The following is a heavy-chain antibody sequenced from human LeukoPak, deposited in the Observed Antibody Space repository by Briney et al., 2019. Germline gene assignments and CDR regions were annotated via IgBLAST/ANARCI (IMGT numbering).Heavy chain of an antibody. Sequence: PGGSLRLSCAASGFTFSSYSMNWVRQAPGKGLEWVSAISGSGGSTYYADSVKGRFTISRDNSKNTLYLQMNSLRAEDTAVYYCAKPASHGSYYFDYWGQGTLVTVSS. CDR3: AKPASHGSYYFDY. CDR1: GFTFSSYS. D-gene: IGHD1-26*01. V-gene: IGHV3-23*01. J-gene: IGHJ4*02. CDR2: ISGSGGST.